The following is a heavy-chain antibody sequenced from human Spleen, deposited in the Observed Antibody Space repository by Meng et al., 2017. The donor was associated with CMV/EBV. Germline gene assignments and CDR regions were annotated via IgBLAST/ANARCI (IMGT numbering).Heavy chain of an antibody. CDR1: GYSISSGYY. D-gene: IGHD2-2*01. J-gene: IGHJ4*02. V-gene: IGHV4-38-2*02. Sequence: SETLSLTCTVSGYSISSGYYWGWIRQPPGKGLEWIGSIYYSGSTYYNPSLKSRVTISVDTSKNQFSLKLSSVTAADTAVYYCARQSKAQYQLLYYFDYWGQGTLVTVSS. CDR2: IYYSGST. CDR3: ARQSKAQYQLLYYFDY.